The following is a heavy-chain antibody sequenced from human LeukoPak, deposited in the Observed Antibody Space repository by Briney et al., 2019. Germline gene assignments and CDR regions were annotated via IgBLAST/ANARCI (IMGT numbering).Heavy chain of an antibody. V-gene: IGHV3-48*04. J-gene: IGHJ5*02. Sequence: PGGSLRLSCAASGFTFSSYSMNWVRQAQGKGLEWVSYISSSSSTIYYADSVKGRFTISRDNAKNSLYLQMNSLRAEDTAVYYCARDLRYGDYGGFDPWGQGTLVTVSS. CDR1: GFTFSSYS. D-gene: IGHD4-17*01. CDR2: ISSSSSTI. CDR3: ARDLRYGDYGGFDP.